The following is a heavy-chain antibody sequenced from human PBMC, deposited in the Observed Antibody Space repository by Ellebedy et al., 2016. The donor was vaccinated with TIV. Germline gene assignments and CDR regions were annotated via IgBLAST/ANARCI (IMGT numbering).Heavy chain of an antibody. V-gene: IGHV1-2*04. D-gene: IGHD5-18*01. Sequence: ASVKVSCXASGYTFTGYYMHWVRQAPGQGLEWMGWINPNSGGTNYAQKFQGWVTMTRDTSISTAYMELSRLRSDDTAVYYCARGVMDTAMIRYYYYGMDVWGQGTTVTVSS. CDR3: ARGVMDTAMIRYYYYGMDV. CDR1: GYTFTGYY. CDR2: INPNSGGT. J-gene: IGHJ6*02.